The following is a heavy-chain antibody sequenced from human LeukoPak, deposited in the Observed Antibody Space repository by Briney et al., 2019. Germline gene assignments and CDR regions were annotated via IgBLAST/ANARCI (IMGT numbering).Heavy chain of an antibody. J-gene: IGHJ3*02. CDR2: ISSSSNYI. V-gene: IGHV3-21*01. Sequence: GGSLRLSCAASGFTFSSYSMNWVRQAPGKGLEWVSSISSSSNYIYYADSVKGRFTISRDNAKNSLYLQMNSLRAEDTAVYYCASPGTSDAFDIWGQGTMVTVSS. CDR1: GFTFSSYS. D-gene: IGHD1-26*01. CDR3: ASPGTSDAFDI.